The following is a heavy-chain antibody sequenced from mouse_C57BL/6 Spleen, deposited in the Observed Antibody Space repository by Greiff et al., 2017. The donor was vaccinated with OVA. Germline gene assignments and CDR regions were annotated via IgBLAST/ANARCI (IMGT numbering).Heavy chain of an antibody. J-gene: IGHJ3*01. V-gene: IGHV1-59*01. Sequence: VQLQQPGAELVRPGTSVKLSCKASGYTFTSYWMHWVKQRPGQGLEWIGVIDPSDSYTNYNQKFKGKATLTVDTSSSTAYMQLSSLTSEDSAVYYCARDLRGFAYWGQGTLVTVSA. CDR3: ARDLRGFAY. CDR2: IDPSDSYT. CDR1: GYTFTSYW.